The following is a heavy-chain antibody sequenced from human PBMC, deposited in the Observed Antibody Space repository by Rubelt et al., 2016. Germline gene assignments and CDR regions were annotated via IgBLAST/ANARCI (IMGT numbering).Heavy chain of an antibody. CDR2: ISSSSGYI. V-gene: IGHV3-21*01. J-gene: IGHJ6*02. CDR1: GFNFRSYS. Sequence: EVQLVESGGDLVKPGGSLRLSCAVSGFNFRSYSMNWVRQAPGKGLEWVSFISSSSGYIFYADSVKGRFTISRDNAKNSLYLQMNSLRAEDTAVYFFATLLFRYCSGSSCSVRGVDVRGQGTTVTVSS. D-gene: IGHD2-15*01. CDR3: ATLLFRYCSGSSCSVRGVDV.